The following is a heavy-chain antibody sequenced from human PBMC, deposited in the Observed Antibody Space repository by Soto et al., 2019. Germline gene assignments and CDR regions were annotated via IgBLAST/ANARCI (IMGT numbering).Heavy chain of an antibody. V-gene: IGHV1-8*01. CDR2: MNPNSGNT. Sequence: ASVKVSCKASGYTFTSYDINWVRQATGQGLEWMGWMNPNSGNTGYAQKFQGRVTMTRNTSISTAYMELSSLRSEDTAVYYCARGLAYSSSNYYYYNTDVCGKETPVTLAS. CDR3: ARGLAYSSSNYYYYNTDV. J-gene: IGHJ6*03. D-gene: IGHD6-6*01. CDR1: GYTFTSYD.